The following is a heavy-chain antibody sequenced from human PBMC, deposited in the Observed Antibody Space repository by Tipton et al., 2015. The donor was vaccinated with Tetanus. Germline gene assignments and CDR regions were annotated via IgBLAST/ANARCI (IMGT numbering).Heavy chain of an antibody. Sequence: TLSLTCTVSGGSISIYYWNWIRQPPGKGLEWIGYISYSGSTKYNPSLKSRATISVDTSKNQFSLKVSSETAADTAVYYCARDSWTYSYGYDKLSYSYNGMDVWGQGTTVTVSS. J-gene: IGHJ6*02. CDR1: GGSISIYY. CDR2: ISYSGST. D-gene: IGHD5-18*01. V-gene: IGHV4-59*01. CDR3: ARDSWTYSYGYDKLSYSYNGMDV.